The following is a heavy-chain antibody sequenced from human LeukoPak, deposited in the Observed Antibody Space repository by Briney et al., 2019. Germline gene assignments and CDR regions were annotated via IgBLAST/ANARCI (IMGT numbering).Heavy chain of an antibody. CDR3: ARDRSIGMTTADRSFEY. D-gene: IGHD3-22*01. CDR2: ISYDGSNK. J-gene: IGHJ4*02. CDR1: GFNFNNYA. V-gene: IGHV3-30-3*01. Sequence: GGSLRLSCAASGFNFNNYAMHWVRQAQGKGLEWVAVISYDGSNKFYADSVKGRCSISRDYSKNALYLQINSLRAEDTAVYYCARDRSIGMTTADRSFEYWGQGILVTVSS.